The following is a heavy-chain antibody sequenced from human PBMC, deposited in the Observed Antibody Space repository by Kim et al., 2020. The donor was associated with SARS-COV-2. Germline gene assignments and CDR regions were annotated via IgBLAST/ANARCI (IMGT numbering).Heavy chain of an antibody. J-gene: IGHJ4*02. V-gene: IGHV1-8*01. D-gene: IGHD6-13*01. Sequence: YAQKFQGRVTMTRNTSISTAYMELSSLRSEDTAVYYCARGGIAAAGGDYWGQGTLVTVSS. CDR3: ARGGIAAAGGDY.